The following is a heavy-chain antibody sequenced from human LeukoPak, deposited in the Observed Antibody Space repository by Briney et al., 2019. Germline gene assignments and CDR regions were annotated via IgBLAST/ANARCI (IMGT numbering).Heavy chain of an antibody. D-gene: IGHD6-6*01. CDR3: AKEFDQYSSSSGPLYYYYYMDV. CDR1: GFTFSSYM. J-gene: IGHJ6*03. V-gene: IGHV3-7*01. Sequence: PGGSLRLSCAASGFTFSSYMMTWVRQAPGKGLEWVANIKPDGGEKFYVDSVRGRFTISRDNAKNSLYLQMNSLRAEDTAVYYCAKEFDQYSSSSGPLYYYYYMDVWGKGTTVTVSS. CDR2: IKPDGGEK.